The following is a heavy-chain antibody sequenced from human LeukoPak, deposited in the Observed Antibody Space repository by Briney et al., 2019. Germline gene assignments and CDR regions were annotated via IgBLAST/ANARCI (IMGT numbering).Heavy chain of an antibody. CDR2: IGNDGRAK. CDR3: ARVSAAGIHWGYYYYGMDV. CDR1: GFTFSSHG. D-gene: IGHD6-13*01. J-gene: IGHJ6*02. Sequence: GRSLRLSCVASGFTFSSHGMHWVRQAPGKGLEWVAVIGNDGRAKRYAESVEGRFTLSRDNAKNSLYLQMNSLRAEDTAVYYCARVSAAGIHWGYYYYGMDVWGQGTTVTVSS. V-gene: IGHV3-33*08.